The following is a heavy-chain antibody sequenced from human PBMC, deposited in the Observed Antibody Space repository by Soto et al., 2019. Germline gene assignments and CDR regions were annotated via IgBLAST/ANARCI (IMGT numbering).Heavy chain of an antibody. CDR2: ISSSSTTM. Sequence: PGGSLRLSCAASGFTFSAYGMNWVRQAPGKGLEWVSYISSSSTTMYYADSVKGRFTISRDNAKNSLYLQMNSLRAEDTAVYYCARDYSSVWYFDYWGQGTLVTVSS. D-gene: IGHD6-25*01. V-gene: IGHV3-48*01. J-gene: IGHJ4*02. CDR3: ARDYSSVWYFDY. CDR1: GFTFSAYG.